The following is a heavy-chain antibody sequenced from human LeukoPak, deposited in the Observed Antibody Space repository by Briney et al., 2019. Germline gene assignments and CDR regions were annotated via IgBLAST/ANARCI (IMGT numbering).Heavy chain of an antibody. CDR3: AKETVRWLQLAY. CDR1: GFTFSSYA. CDR2: ISGSGGST. J-gene: IGHJ4*02. Sequence: GGSLRLSCAASGFTFSSYAMSWVRQAPGKGLEWVSGISGSGGSTYYADSVKGRFTISRDNSKNTLYLQMNSQRAEDTAVYYCAKETVRWLQLAYWGQGTLVTVSS. D-gene: IGHD5-24*01. V-gene: IGHV3-23*01.